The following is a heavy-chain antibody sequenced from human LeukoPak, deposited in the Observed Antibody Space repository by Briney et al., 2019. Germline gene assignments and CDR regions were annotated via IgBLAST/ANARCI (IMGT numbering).Heavy chain of an antibody. CDR3: ARDGATGVFET. D-gene: IGHD3-3*01. CDR2: IYYSGSP. V-gene: IGHV4-31*11. J-gene: IGHJ5*02. CDR1: GGFIRRACYF. Sequence: SGTPFLTFAGSGGFIRRACYFYFLVRPFSRKGLGGIGHIYYSGSPSYNPSLKSRVTISMDTSKNHFSLNLTSVTAADTAVYFCARDGATGVFETWGQGTLVAVSS.